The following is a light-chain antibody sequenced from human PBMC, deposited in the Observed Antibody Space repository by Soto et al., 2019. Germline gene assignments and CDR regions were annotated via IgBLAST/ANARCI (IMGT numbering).Light chain of an antibody. CDR2: EVT. CDR1: SSDVGSYNL. V-gene: IGLV2-23*02. Sequence: QSVLTQPASVSGSPGQSITISCTGTSSDVGSYNLVSWYQQHPGKAPKLMIYEVTKRPSGVSNRFSGSKSDNTASLTISGLQAEDEADYYCCSYAGGSTSLYVFGTGTKLTVL. CDR3: CSYAGGSTSLYV. J-gene: IGLJ1*01.